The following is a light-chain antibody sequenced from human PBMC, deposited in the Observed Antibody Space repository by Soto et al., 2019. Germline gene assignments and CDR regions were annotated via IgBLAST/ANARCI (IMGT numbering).Light chain of an antibody. CDR3: LLSYSGAEDVV. V-gene: IGLV7-46*01. J-gene: IGLJ2*01. CDR2: DTS. Sequence: QAVVAHEPSLTVSLGGTVTLTCGSSTGAVTSGHYPYWFQQKPGQAPRTLIYDTSNKHSWTPARFSGSLLGGKAALTLSGAQSEDEAEYYCLLSYSGAEDVVFGGGTKLTVL. CDR1: TGAVTSGHY.